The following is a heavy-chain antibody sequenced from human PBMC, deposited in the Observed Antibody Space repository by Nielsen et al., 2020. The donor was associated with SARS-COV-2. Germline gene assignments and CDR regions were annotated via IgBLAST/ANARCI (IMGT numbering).Heavy chain of an antibody. CDR3: ARLEIVGAPQFHP. Sequence: GSLRLSCAASGFTFSNAWMSWVRQAPGKGLVWVSRINSDGSSTSYADSVKGRFTISRDNAKNTLYLQMNSLRAEDTAVYYCARLEIVGAPQFHPWGQGTLVTVSS. D-gene: IGHD1-26*01. CDR2: INSDGSST. V-gene: IGHV3-74*01. J-gene: IGHJ5*02. CDR1: GFTFSNAW.